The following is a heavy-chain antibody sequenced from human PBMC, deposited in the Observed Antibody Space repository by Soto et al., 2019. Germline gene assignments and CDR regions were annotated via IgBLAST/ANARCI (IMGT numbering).Heavy chain of an antibody. CDR2: LGSAGDT. CDR3: ARGWLATGGSLSYMDV. D-gene: IGHD6-13*01. V-gene: IGHV3-13*01. J-gene: IGHJ6*03. Sequence: EVQLVESGGGLIQPGGSLRLSCAASGFTFSSYDMHWVRQAAGKGLEWVSGLGSAGDTYYQGSVKGRFTISRENAKNSLYLQMNRLRAGDTALYYCARGWLATGGSLSYMDVWGKGTTVTVSS. CDR1: GFTFSSYD.